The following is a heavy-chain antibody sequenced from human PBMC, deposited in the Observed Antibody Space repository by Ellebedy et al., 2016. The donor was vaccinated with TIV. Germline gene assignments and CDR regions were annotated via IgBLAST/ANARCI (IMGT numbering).Heavy chain of an antibody. J-gene: IGHJ5*02. D-gene: IGHD3-10*01. V-gene: IGHV4-4*07. Sequence: SETLSLTXTVSGYSISSGYYWGWIRQPAGKGLEWIGRIYTSGSTNYNPSLKSRVTMSVDTSKNQFSLKLSSVTAADTAVYYCARDLLPHGSGNWFDPWGQGTLVTVSS. CDR2: IYTSGST. CDR1: GYSISSGYY. CDR3: ARDLLPHGSGNWFDP.